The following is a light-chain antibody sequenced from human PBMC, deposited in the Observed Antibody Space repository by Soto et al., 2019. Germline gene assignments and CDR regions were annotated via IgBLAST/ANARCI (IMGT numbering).Light chain of an antibody. J-gene: IGLJ1*01. CDR2: DVN. CDR3: CSYTSTHTRV. CDR1: SSDVGGYDF. V-gene: IGLV2-14*01. Sequence: QSAPTQPASVSGSPGQSITISCTGTSSDVGGYDFVSWYQHHPGKAPKLIIYDVNNRPSGLSNRFSGSKSGNTASLTISGLQNEDEADYFCCSYTSTHTRVFGTGTKVTVL.